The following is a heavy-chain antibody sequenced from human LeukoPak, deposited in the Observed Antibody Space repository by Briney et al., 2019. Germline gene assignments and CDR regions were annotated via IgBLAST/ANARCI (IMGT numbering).Heavy chain of an antibody. CDR1: GYTYLNYW. CDR3: ARLGRTPGTDAFDI. J-gene: IGHJ3*02. Sequence: GESLKISCKDSGYTYLNYWIGWVRQMPGKGLEWMGIIYPADSDTRYSPSFQGQVTISADKSISTAYLQWSSLKASDTAIYYCARLGRTPGTDAFDIWGQGTMVTVSS. D-gene: IGHD1-1*01. V-gene: IGHV5-51*01. CDR2: IYPADSDT.